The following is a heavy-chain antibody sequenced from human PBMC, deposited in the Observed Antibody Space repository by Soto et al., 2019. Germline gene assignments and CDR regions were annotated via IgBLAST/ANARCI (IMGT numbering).Heavy chain of an antibody. J-gene: IGHJ3*02. CDR3: AKDLVAAADDAFDI. D-gene: IGHD6-13*01. CDR1: GFTFSSYA. V-gene: IGHV3-23*01. CDR2: ISGSDGST. Sequence: GESLKISCAASGFTFSSYAMSWVRQAPGKGLEWVSAISGSDGSTYYADSVKGRFTISRDNSKNTLYLQMNSLRAEDTAVYYCAKDLVAAADDAFDIWGQGTMVTVSS.